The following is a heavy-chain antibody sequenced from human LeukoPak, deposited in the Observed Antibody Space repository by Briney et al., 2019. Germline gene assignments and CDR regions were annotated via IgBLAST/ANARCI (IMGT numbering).Heavy chain of an antibody. Sequence: GGSLRLSCAASGFTFSSYGMHWVRQAPGKGLEWVAVISYDGSNKYYADSVKGRFTISRDNAKKSLFLQMNSLRAEDTGVYYCAAPYYYGSGSLLNYYYGMDVWGKGTTVTVSS. CDR1: GFTFSSYG. V-gene: IGHV3-30*03. J-gene: IGHJ6*04. D-gene: IGHD3-10*01. CDR3: AAPYYYGSGSLLNYYYGMDV. CDR2: ISYDGSNK.